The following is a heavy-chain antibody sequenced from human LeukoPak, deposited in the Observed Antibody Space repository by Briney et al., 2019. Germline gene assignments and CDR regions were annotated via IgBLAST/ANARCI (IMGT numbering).Heavy chain of an antibody. V-gene: IGHV4-39*01. CDR2: IYYSGST. CDR3: ASICPYSSGWYACAFDI. CDR1: GGSISSGGYY. Sequence: SETLSLTCTVSGGSISSGGYYWSWIRQPPGKGLEWIGSIYYSGSTYYNPSLKSRVTISVDTSKNQFSLKLSSVTAADTAVYYCASICPYSSGWYACAFDIWGQGTMVTVSS. D-gene: IGHD6-19*01. J-gene: IGHJ3*02.